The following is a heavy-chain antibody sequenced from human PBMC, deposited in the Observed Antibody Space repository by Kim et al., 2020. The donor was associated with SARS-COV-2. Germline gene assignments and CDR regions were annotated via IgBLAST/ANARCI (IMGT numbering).Heavy chain of an antibody. D-gene: IGHD3-9*01. CDR2: INAGNGNT. V-gene: IGHV1-3*01. J-gene: IGHJ3*02. Sequence: ASVKVSCKASGYTFTSYAMHWVRQAPGQRLEWMGWINAGNGNTKYSQKFQGRVTITRDTSASTAYMELSSLRSEDTAVYYCARGPSILRYFDWLLSDERAFDIWGQGTMVTVSS. CDR1: GYTFTSYA. CDR3: ARGPSILRYFDWLLSDERAFDI.